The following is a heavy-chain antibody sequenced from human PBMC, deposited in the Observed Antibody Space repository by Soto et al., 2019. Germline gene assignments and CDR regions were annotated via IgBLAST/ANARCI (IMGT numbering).Heavy chain of an antibody. J-gene: IGHJ4*02. D-gene: IGHD2-21*01. V-gene: IGHV3-9*01. CDR2: ISWDSGSI. CDR3: AKIVTRHSLVPVFDQ. CDR1: GFRFDEYD. Sequence: QLVESGGXXVQPGRSLRLSCVASGFRFDEYDIHWVRQAPGKGLEWVSGISWDSGSINYAGSVRGRFTVSRDNAKNSLYLHMTSLRSEDTAFYYCAKIVTRHSLVPVFDQWGQGALVSVSS.